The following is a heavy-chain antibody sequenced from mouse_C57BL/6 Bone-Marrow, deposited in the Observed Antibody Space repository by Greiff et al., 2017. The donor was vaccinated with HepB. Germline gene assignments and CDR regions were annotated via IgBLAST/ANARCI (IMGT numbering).Heavy chain of an antibody. J-gene: IGHJ4*01. Sequence: QVQLKQPGAELVKPGASVKMSCKASGYTFTSYWITWVKQRPGQGLEWIGDIYPGSGSTNYNEKFKSKATLTVDTSSSTAYMQLSSLTSEDSAVYYCARRLIYPDAMDYWGQGTSVTVSS. CDR1: GYTFTSYW. D-gene: IGHD2-1*01. V-gene: IGHV1-55*01. CDR3: ARRLIYPDAMDY. CDR2: IYPGSGST.